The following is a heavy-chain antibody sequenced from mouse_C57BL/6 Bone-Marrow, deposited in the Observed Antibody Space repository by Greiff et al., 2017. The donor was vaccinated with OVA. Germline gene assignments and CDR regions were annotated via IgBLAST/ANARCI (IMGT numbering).Heavy chain of an antibody. J-gene: IGHJ2*01. CDR2: ISDGGSYT. Sequence: EVKVEESGGGLVKPGGSLKLSCAASGFTFSSYAMSWVRQTPEKRLEWVATISDGGSYTSYPDNVKGRFTLSRDNAKNNLYLQMSHLKSEDTAMYYGAKDPFYYYGSPFDYWGQGTTLTVSS. V-gene: IGHV5-4*01. CDR3: AKDPFYYYGSPFDY. D-gene: IGHD1-1*01. CDR1: GFTFSSYA.